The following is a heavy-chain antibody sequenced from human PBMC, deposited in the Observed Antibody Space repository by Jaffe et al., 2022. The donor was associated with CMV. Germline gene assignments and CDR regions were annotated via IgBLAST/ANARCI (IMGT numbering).Heavy chain of an antibody. D-gene: IGHD1-1*01. CDR3: ARVRSYNVDP. CDR1: GGSVSSGSYY. J-gene: IGHJ5*02. CDR2: IYYSGST. Sequence: QVQLQESGPGLVKPSETLSLTCTVSGGSVSSGSYYWSWIRQPPGKGLEWIGYIYYSGSTNYNPSLKSRVTISVDTSKNQFSLKLSSVTAADTAVYYCARVRSYNVDPWGQGTLVTVSS. V-gene: IGHV4-61*01.